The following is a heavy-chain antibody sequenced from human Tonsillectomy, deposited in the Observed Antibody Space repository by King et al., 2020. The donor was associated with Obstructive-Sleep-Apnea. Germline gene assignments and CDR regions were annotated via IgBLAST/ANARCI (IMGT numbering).Heavy chain of an antibody. CDR2: IYYSGST. CDR3: AILVVTAISDYFDY. CDR1: GGSISSSSYY. D-gene: IGHD2-21*02. V-gene: IGHV4-39*01. J-gene: IGHJ4*02. Sequence: QLQESGPGLVKHSETLSLTCTVSGGSISSSSYYWGWIRQPPGKGLEWIGSIYYSGSTYYNPSLKSRVTISVDTSKNQFSLKLSSVTAADTAVYYCAILVVTAISDYFDYWGQGTLVTVSS.